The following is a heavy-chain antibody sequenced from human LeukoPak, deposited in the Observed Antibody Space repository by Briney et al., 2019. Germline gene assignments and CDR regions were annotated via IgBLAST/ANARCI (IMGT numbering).Heavy chain of an antibody. CDR1: EFIVSINY. Sequence: GGSLRLSCAASEFIVSINYMTWVRQAPGKGLEWVSGIGDSGGSTYYADSVKGRFTISRDNSKNTLYLQMNSLRAEDTAVYYCAKGGSLTTVTHFDYWGQGTLVTVSS. J-gene: IGHJ4*02. CDR3: AKGGSLTTVTHFDY. D-gene: IGHD4-17*01. V-gene: IGHV3-23*01. CDR2: IGDSGGST.